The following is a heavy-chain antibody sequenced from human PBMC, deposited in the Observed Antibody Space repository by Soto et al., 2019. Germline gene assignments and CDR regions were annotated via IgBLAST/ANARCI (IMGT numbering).Heavy chain of an antibody. Sequence: ASVKVSCKASGYTFTSYDINWVRQATGQGLEWMGWMNPNSGNTGYAQKFQGRVTMTRNTSISTAYMELSSLRSEDTAVSYCARPLIRDVDTAMVHWGQGTLVTVSS. CDR3: ARPLIRDVDTAMVH. CDR1: GYTFTSYD. J-gene: IGHJ4*02. CDR2: MNPNSGNT. V-gene: IGHV1-8*01. D-gene: IGHD5-18*01.